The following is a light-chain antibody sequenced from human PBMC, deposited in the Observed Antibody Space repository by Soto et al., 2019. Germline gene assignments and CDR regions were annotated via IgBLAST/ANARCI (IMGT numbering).Light chain of an antibody. Sequence: QSALTQPASVSGSPGQSIAISCTGTSSDVGGYDYVSWYQQHPDKAPKLMIYGVTKRPSGVSNRFSGSKSGNTASLTISGLQPEDEADYYCSSHTSGNTRVFGSGTKVTVL. CDR3: SSHTSGNTRV. CDR1: SSDVGGYDY. V-gene: IGLV2-14*01. CDR2: GVT. J-gene: IGLJ1*01.